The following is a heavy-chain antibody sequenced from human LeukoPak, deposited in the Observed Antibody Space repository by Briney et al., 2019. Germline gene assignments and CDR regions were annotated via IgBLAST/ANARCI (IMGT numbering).Heavy chain of an antibody. J-gene: IGHJ4*02. V-gene: IGHV4-39*07. D-gene: IGHD4-17*01. CDR1: GGSISSSSYY. Sequence: SETLSLTCTVSGGSISSSSYYWGWIRQPPGKGLEWIGEINHSGRTNYNPSLKSRATISVDTSKNQFSLRLSSVTAADTAVYYCARVDYGDYSKDFDYWGQGTLVTVAS. CDR3: ARVDYGDYSKDFDY. CDR2: INHSGRT.